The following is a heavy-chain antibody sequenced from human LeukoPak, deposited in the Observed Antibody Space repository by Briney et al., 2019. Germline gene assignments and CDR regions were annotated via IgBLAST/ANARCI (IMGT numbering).Heavy chain of an antibody. CDR3: ARVDVAAAGTMFDP. J-gene: IGHJ5*02. CDR2: IYHRGNT. D-gene: IGHD6-13*01. CDR1: GFSIGTGYS. V-gene: IGHV4-38-2*02. Sequence: SETLSLTCSVSGFSIGTGYSWGWIWQPPGKGLEWIGTIYHRGNTYYNPSLMSRVTISLDTSKNQFSLKLTSVTAADTAVYYCARVDVAAAGTMFDPWGQGTLVTVSS.